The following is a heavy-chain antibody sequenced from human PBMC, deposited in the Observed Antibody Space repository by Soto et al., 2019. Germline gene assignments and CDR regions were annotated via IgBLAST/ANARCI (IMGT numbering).Heavy chain of an antibody. J-gene: IGHJ4*02. Sequence: GGSLRLSCAASGFTFDDYAMHWVRQAPGKGLEWVPGISWNSGSIGYADSVKGRFTISRDNAKNSLYLQMNSLRAEDTALYYCAKATYYYDSSGYYDYWGQGTLVTVSS. CDR3: AKATYYYDSSGYYDY. CDR1: GFTFDDYA. D-gene: IGHD3-22*01. V-gene: IGHV3-9*01. CDR2: ISWNSGSI.